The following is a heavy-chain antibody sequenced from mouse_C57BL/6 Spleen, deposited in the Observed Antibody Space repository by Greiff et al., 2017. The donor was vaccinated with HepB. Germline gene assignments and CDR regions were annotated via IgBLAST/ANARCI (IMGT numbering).Heavy chain of an antibody. CDR1: GYTFTSYW. V-gene: IGHV1-50*01. Sequence: QVQLQQPGAELVKPGASEKLSCKASGYTFTSYWMQWVKQRPGQGLEWIGEIDPSDSYTNYNQKFKGKATLTVDTSSSTAYMQLSSLTSEDSAVYYCATYSNYAMDYWGQGTSVTVSS. J-gene: IGHJ4*01. CDR2: IDPSDSYT. D-gene: IGHD2-5*01. CDR3: ATYSNYAMDY.